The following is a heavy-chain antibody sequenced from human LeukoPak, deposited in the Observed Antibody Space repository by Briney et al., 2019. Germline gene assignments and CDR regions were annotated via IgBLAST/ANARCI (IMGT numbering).Heavy chain of an antibody. Sequence: PGGSLRLSCAASGFIFSSYAMSWVRQAPGKGLEWVSSVSTSGGTTYSADSVKGRFTISRDNSKNTLYLQMNSLRAEDTAVFYCARSSRRVGASTPYYYYFYMDVWGKGTTVTVSS. CDR1: GFIFSSYA. CDR3: ARSSRRVGASTPYYYYFYMDV. D-gene: IGHD1-26*01. V-gene: IGHV3-23*01. CDR2: VSTSGGTT. J-gene: IGHJ6*03.